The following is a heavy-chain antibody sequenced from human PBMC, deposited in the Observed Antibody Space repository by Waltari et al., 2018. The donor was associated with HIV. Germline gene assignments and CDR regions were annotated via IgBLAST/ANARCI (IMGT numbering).Heavy chain of an antibody. CDR2: ISRSSSSI. CDR1: GFPFSNYT. D-gene: IGHD7-27*01. V-gene: IGHV3-48*01. J-gene: IGHJ4*02. Sequence: EVQLVESGGGLVQPGGSLRLSCAASGFPFSNYTMNWVRQDTGKGLEWVSYISRSSSSIFYADSVKGRFTISRDNAKNSLYLQMNSLRVEDTAVYYCARDINGGWGYWGQGTLVTVAS. CDR3: ARDINGGWGY.